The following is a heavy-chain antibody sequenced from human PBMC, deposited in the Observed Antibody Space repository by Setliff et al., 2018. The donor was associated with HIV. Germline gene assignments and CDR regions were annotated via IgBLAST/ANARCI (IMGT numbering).Heavy chain of an antibody. CDR2: IWYDASRK. D-gene: IGHD3-3*01. CDR1: GFTFNSYG. J-gene: IGHJ4*02. V-gene: IGHV3-33*06. CDR3: VKDVVKFWSGSGALDF. Sequence: GGSLRLSCAASGFTFNSYGMHWVRQAPGKGLEWVALIWYDASRKEYAESVKGRFNILRDDSKKTVDLQMNSLRADDTAVYYCVKDVVKFWSGSGALDFWGPGTLVTVSS.